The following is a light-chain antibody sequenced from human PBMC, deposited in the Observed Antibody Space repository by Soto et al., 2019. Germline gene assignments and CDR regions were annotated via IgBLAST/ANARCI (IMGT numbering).Light chain of an antibody. Sequence: DIVLTQSPATLSLSPGERATLSCRATETVSTNLAWFQRKAGQPPRLLIYGSSTRATGVPDRFSGSGSGTEFALIISSLQSEDVAVYYCQQYSNWPPAITFGQGTRLEIK. J-gene: IGKJ5*01. CDR1: ETVSTN. CDR3: QQYSNWPPAIT. V-gene: IGKV3-15*01. CDR2: GSS.